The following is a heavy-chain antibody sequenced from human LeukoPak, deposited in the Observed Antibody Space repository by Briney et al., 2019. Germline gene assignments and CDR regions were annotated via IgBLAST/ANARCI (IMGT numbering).Heavy chain of an antibody. J-gene: IGHJ5*01. Sequence: SETLSLTCGVSGDSISSSSWWAWIRQSPGKGLEWIGYIIHSGSTHYNPSLKSRVTLSVDTSRNQFSLKLGSVTAEDTAVYYCARSQWRNYFNSWGQGIQVTVSS. CDR3: ARSQWRNYFNS. V-gene: IGHV4-28*01. D-gene: IGHD6-19*01. CDR2: IIHSGST. CDR1: GDSISSSSW.